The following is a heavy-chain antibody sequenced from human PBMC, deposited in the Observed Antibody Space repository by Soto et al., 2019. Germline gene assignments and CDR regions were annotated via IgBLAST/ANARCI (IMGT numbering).Heavy chain of an antibody. CDR1: GYTLTELS. J-gene: IGHJ6*02. D-gene: IGHD3-3*01. CDR3: ATHPPDFWSDLEEDYYYGMDV. V-gene: IGHV1-24*01. Sequence: ASVKVSCKVSGYTLTELSMHWVRQAPGKGLEWMGGFDPEDGETIYAQKFQGRVTMTEDTSTDTAYMELSSLRSEDTAVYYCATHPPDFWSDLEEDYYYGMDVWGQGTTVTVSS. CDR2: FDPEDGET.